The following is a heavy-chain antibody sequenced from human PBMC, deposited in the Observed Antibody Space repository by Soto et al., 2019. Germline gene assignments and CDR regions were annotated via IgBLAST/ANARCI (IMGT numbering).Heavy chain of an antibody. D-gene: IGHD3-10*01. V-gene: IGHV4-34*02. CDR1: GGSFSGYY. CDR2: INHSGST. CDR3: ARVQWFGTDGRY. Sequence: QVQLQQWGAGLLKPSETLSLTCAVYGGSFSGYYWSWIRQPPGKGLAWIGEINHSGSTIYNPSLESRVTISVDTSKNQFSLKLSSVTAADTAVYYCARVQWFGTDGRYWGQGTLVTVSS. J-gene: IGHJ4*02.